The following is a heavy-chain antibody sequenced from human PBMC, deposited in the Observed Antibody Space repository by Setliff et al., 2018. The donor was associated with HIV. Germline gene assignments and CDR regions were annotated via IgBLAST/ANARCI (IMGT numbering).Heavy chain of an antibody. V-gene: IGHV4-59*11. J-gene: IGHJ6*02. CDR3: ARDRVAVAVSLIYYYGMDV. Sequence: NPSETLSLTCTVSGGSISSRYWSWIRQPPGKGLEWIGSIYYSGSTNYNPSLKSRVTISVDTSKNQFSLKLSCVTAADTAVYYCARDRVAVAVSLIYYYGMDVWGQGTTVTVSS. CDR2: IYYSGST. CDR1: GGSISSRY. D-gene: IGHD6-19*01.